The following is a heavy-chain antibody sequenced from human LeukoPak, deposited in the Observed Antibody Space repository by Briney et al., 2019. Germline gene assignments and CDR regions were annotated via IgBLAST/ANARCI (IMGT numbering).Heavy chain of an antibody. D-gene: IGHD2-2*01. Sequence: SETLSLTCTVSGGSISSGGYYWSWIRQPPGKGLEWIGYIYHSGSTYYNPSLKSRVTISVDRSKNQFSLKLSSVTAADTAVYYCARERDIVVVPAAWGAFDIWGQGTMVTVSS. CDR3: ARERDIVVVPAAWGAFDI. CDR1: GGSISSGGYY. CDR2: IYHSGST. V-gene: IGHV4-30-2*01. J-gene: IGHJ3*02.